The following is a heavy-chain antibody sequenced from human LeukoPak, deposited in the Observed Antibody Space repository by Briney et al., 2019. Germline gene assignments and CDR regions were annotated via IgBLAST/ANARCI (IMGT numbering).Heavy chain of an antibody. CDR2: INHSGST. V-gene: IGHV4-34*01. Sequence: SETLSLTCAVYGGSFSGYSWSWIRQPPGKGLEWIGGINHSGSTNYNSSLKSRVTISVDTSKNQFSLKLSSVTAADTAVYYCARSRGWARYNYYGSGSYYTYFDYWGQGTLVTVSS. CDR3: ARSRGWARYNYYGSGSYYTYFDY. CDR1: GGSFSGYS. D-gene: IGHD3-10*01. J-gene: IGHJ4*02.